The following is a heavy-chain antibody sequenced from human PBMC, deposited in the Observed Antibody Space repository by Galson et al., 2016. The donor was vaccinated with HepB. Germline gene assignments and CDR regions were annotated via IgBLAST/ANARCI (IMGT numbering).Heavy chain of an antibody. CDR1: GFTFSNYA. D-gene: IGHD1-14*01. J-gene: IGHJ4*02. V-gene: IGHV3-23*01. CDR2: LTNRGGST. Sequence: SLRLSCAASGFTFSNYAMIWVRQTPGKGLEWVSGLTNRGGSTFYADSVKGRFTISRDNSKDTLYLQMDSLRVEDTALYYCAKLPLPEYWGRGTLVIVSS. CDR3: AKLPLPEY.